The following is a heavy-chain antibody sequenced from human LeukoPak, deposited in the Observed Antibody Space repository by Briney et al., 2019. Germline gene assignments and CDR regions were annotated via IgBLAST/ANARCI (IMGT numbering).Heavy chain of an antibody. CDR1: GFTFSIYA. J-gene: IGHJ4*02. CDR3: PKRHAEKYFSGDTYFLHYFDY. CDR2: ITDGGAGR. Sequence: PGGSLRLSCGASGFTFSIYAMSWVRQAPGKGLEWVTDITDGGAGRYYADSVKGRFTISRDNSKNTLYLQMNSLRAEDRAVDYCPKRHAEKYFSGDTYFLHYFDYWGQGTLVTVSS. V-gene: IGHV3-23*01. D-gene: IGHD2-15*01.